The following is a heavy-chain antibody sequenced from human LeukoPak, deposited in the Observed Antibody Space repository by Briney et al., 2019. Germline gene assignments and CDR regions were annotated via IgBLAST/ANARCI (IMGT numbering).Heavy chain of an antibody. Sequence: GGSLRLSCAASGFTFSSYAMSWVRQAPGKGLEWVSAISGSGGSIYYADSVKGRFSSSRDNSKNTLYLQMNSLRAEGTAVYYCAKDLEGSGWYQGYFDYWGQGTLVTVSS. V-gene: IGHV3-23*01. CDR2: ISGSGGSI. D-gene: IGHD6-19*01. J-gene: IGHJ4*02. CDR1: GFTFSSYA. CDR3: AKDLEGSGWYQGYFDY.